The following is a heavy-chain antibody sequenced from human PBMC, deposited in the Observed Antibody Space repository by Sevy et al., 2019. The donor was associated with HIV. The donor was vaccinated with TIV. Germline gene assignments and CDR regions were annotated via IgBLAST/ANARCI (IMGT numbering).Heavy chain of an antibody. V-gene: IGHV3-21*01. J-gene: IGHJ2*01. CDR3: ARATTVTGDWYFDL. CDR1: GFTFSSYS. D-gene: IGHD4-4*01. CDR2: ISSSSSYI. Sequence: GGSLRLSCAASGFTFSSYSMNWIRQAPGKGLEWVSSISSSSSYIYYADSVKGRFTISRDNAKNSLYLQMNSLRAEDTAVYYCARATTVTGDWYFDLWVRGTLVTVSS.